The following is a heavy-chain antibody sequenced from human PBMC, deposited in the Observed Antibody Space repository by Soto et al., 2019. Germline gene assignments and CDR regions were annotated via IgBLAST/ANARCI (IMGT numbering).Heavy chain of an antibody. D-gene: IGHD4-17*01. V-gene: IGHV3-23*01. Sequence: GSLMISWASSVITFSSYSISLVLQAPGKGLEWVSAISGSGGSTYYADSVKGRFTISRDNSKNTLYLQMNSLRAEDTAVYYCAKDSPYGDYDYWGQGTLVTVSS. J-gene: IGHJ4*02. CDR1: VITFSSYS. CDR2: ISGSGGST. CDR3: AKDSPYGDYDY.